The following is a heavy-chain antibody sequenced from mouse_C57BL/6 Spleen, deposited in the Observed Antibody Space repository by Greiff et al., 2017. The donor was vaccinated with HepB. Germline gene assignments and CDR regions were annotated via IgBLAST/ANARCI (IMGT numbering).Heavy chain of an antibody. V-gene: IGHV1-64*01. J-gene: IGHJ3*01. Sequence: VQLQQPGAELVKPGASVKLSCKASGYTFTSYWMHWVKQRPGQGLEWIGMIHPNSGSTNYNEKFKSKATLTVDKSSSTAYMQLSSLTSEDSAVYYCARREDWEGFAYWGQGTLVTVSA. CDR3: ARREDWEGFAY. D-gene: IGHD4-1*01. CDR2: IHPNSGST. CDR1: GYTFTSYW.